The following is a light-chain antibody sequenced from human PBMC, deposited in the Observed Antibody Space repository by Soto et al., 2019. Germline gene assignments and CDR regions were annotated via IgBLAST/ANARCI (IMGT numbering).Light chain of an antibody. V-gene: IGLV2-14*01. CDR2: EVS. Sequence: QSALTQPASVSGSPGQSIAISCTGTSSDVGAYNYVSWYQQHPGNAPKLIIHEVSNRPSGVSDRFSGSKSGNTASLTISGLQADDEADYYCSSYTATSTLVFGTGTKVTVL. CDR1: SSDVGAYNY. CDR3: SSYTATSTLV. J-gene: IGLJ1*01.